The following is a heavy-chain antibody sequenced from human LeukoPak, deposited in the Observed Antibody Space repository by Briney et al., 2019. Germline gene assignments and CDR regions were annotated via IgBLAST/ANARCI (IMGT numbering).Heavy chain of an antibody. J-gene: IGHJ6*02. CDR1: GGSFSGYY. CDR3: ARGVPAEAARPHFNYYYGMDV. Sequence: SETLSLTCAVYGGSFSGYYWSWIRQPPGKGLEWIGEINHSGSTNYNPSLKSRVTISVDTSKNQFSLKLSSVTAADTAVYYCARGVPAEAARPHFNYYYGMDVWGRGTTATVSS. D-gene: IGHD6-6*01. V-gene: IGHV4-34*01. CDR2: INHSGST.